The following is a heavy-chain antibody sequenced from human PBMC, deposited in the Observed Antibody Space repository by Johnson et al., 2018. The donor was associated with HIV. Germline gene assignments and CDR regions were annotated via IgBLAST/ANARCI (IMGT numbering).Heavy chain of an antibody. D-gene: IGHD3-10*01. CDR1: GFSFSNYA. V-gene: IGHV3-30-3*01. J-gene: IGHJ3*02. Sequence: QVHLVESGGGVVQPGRSLRLSCAASGFSFSNYAMHWVRQAPGKGLEWVAFISYDGSNKYYADSVKGRFTISKDNSKNTLYLQMNSLRAEDTAVYYCARDRVWFGELYAFDIWGQGTMVTVSS. CDR3: ARDRVWFGELYAFDI. CDR2: ISYDGSNK.